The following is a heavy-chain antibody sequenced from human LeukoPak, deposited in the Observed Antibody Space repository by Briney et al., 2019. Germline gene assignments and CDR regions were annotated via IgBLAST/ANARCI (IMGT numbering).Heavy chain of an antibody. CDR1: GGSISSYY. CDR3: AGGSPGYYDFWSGYSKSYYYYGMDV. Sequence: SETLSLTCTVSGGSISSYYWSWIRQPPGKGLEWIGYIYYSGSTNYNPSLKSRVTISVDTSKNQFSLKLSSVTAADTAVYYCAGGSPGYYDFWSGYSKSYYYYGMDVWGQGTTVTVSS. D-gene: IGHD3-3*01. CDR2: IYYSGST. V-gene: IGHV4-59*08. J-gene: IGHJ6*02.